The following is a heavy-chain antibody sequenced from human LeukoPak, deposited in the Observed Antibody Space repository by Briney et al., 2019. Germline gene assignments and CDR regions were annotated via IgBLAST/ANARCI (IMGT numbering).Heavy chain of an antibody. J-gene: IGHJ6*04. CDR3: ARIDFWMGMDV. CDR1: GFTFSSYW. V-gene: IGHV3-7*01. CDR2: IKQDGSEK. D-gene: IGHD3-3*01. Sequence: GGSLRLSCVASGFTFSSYWMSWVRQAPGKGLEWVANIKQDGSEKYYVDSVKGRFTISRDNAKNSLYLQMNSLRAEDTAVYYCARIDFWMGMDVWGKGTTVTVSS.